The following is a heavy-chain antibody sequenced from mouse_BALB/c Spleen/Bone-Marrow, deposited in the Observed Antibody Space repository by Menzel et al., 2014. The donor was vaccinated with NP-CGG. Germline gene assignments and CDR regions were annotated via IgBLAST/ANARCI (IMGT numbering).Heavy chain of an antibody. D-gene: IGHD2-14*01. CDR2: INPNSGGT. J-gene: IGHJ4*01. V-gene: IGHV1-18*01. CDR3: AREVRRFYAMDY. Sequence: VQLQQSGPELVKPGASVKIPCKASGYTFTDYNMDWVKQSHGKSLEWIGDINPNSGGTIYNQKFKGKATLTVDKSSSTAYMELRSLTSEDTAVYYCAREVRRFYAMDYWGQGTSVTVSS. CDR1: GYTFTDYN.